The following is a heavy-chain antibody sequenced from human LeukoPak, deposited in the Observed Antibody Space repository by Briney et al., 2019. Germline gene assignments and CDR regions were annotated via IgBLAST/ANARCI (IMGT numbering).Heavy chain of an antibody. D-gene: IGHD6-13*01. CDR1: GGSISSYY. Sequence: SETLSLTCTVSGGSISSYYWSWIRQPPGKGLEWIGYIYYSGGTNYNPSLKSRVTISVDTSKNQFSLKLSSVTAADTAVYYCARGGYSSSWYPPYNWFDPWGQGTLVTVSS. CDR3: ARGGYSSSWYPPYNWFDP. V-gene: IGHV4-59*01. J-gene: IGHJ5*02. CDR2: IYYSGGT.